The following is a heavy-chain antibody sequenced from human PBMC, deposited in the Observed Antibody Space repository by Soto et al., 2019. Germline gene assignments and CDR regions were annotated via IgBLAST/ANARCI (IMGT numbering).Heavy chain of an antibody. D-gene: IGHD6-13*01. Sequence: XGSLRLSCAASGFTFSSYGMHWVRQAPGKGLEWVAVISYDGSNKYYADSVKGRFTISRDNSKNTLYLQMNSLRAEDTAVYYCAKDVAAAGPYYYYGMDVWGQGTTVTVSS. J-gene: IGHJ6*02. CDR1: GFTFSSYG. V-gene: IGHV3-30*18. CDR2: ISYDGSNK. CDR3: AKDVAAAGPYYYYGMDV.